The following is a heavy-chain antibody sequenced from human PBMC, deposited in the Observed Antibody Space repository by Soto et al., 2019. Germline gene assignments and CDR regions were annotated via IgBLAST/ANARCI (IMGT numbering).Heavy chain of an antibody. D-gene: IGHD6-6*01. CDR2: MNPNSGNA. J-gene: IGHJ6*03. V-gene: IGHV1-8*01. CDR1: GYTFTSHN. Sequence: QVQLEHSGAEVKKPGASVKVSCKASGYTFTSHNIVWVRQASGQELEWVGGMNPNSGNADYARKFQGRATITRDTSISTAYMELSSLTSEDTAGSYCARRMSSSQFYYHMAVWGKGTTVTVSS. CDR3: ARRMSSSQFYYHMAV.